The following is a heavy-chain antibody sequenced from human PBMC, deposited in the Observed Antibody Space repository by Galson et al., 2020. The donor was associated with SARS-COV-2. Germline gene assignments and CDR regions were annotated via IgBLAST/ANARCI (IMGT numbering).Heavy chain of an antibody. Sequence: SETLSLTCAVYGGSFSGYYWNWIRQPPGKGLEWIGEIDQSGSTNYNPSLKSRVTISLDTSKNQFSLKLRSLTAADTAVYYCARGTRGRSSTWSDSWGQGNLVTVSS. CDR2: IDQSGST. CDR3: ARGTRGRSSTWSDS. D-gene: IGHD6-13*01. J-gene: IGHJ4*02. V-gene: IGHV4-34*01. CDR1: GGSFSGYY.